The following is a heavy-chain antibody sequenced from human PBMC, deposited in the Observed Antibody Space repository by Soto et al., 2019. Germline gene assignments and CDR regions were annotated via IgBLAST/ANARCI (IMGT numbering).Heavy chain of an antibody. CDR1: GGSISSYY. Sequence: SETLSLTCTVAGGSISSYYWSLIRQPAGKGLEWIGRIYTSGSTNYNPSLKSRVTMSVDTSKNQFSLKLSSVTAADTAVYYCARACSSNSCYDVFDYWGQGTLVTVSS. J-gene: IGHJ4*02. CDR2: IYTSGST. CDR3: ARACSSNSCYDVFDY. V-gene: IGHV4-4*07. D-gene: IGHD2-2*01.